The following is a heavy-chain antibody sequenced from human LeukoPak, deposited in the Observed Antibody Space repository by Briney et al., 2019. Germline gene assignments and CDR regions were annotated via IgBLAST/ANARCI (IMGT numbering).Heavy chain of an antibody. CDR3: ARGQPWPHYFDY. Sequence: SETLSLTCTVSGDSISSGDYYWSWIRQPAGKGLEWIGRISSSGSTNYNPSLKSRVTISVDTSKNQFSLKLSSVTAADTAVYYCARGQPWPHYFDYWGQGTLVTVSS. J-gene: IGHJ4*02. CDR2: ISSSGST. CDR1: GDSISSGDYY. D-gene: IGHD2-2*01. V-gene: IGHV4-61*02.